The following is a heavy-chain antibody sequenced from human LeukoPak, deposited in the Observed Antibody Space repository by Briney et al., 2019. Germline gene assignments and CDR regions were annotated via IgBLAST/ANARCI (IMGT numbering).Heavy chain of an antibody. J-gene: IGHJ6*03. Sequence: GGSLRLSXAASGFTFSTYKMNWVRQAPGKGLEWVSYITSGSTTIYYADSVKGRFTISRGNAKNSLYLQMNSLRAEDTAVYYCARFNGYYMDVWGKGTTVTVSS. V-gene: IGHV3-48*01. CDR3: ARFNGYYMDV. CDR2: ITSGSTTI. D-gene: IGHD3-16*02. CDR1: GFTFSTYK.